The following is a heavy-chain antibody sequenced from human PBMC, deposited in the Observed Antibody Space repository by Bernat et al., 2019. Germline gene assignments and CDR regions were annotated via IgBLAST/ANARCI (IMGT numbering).Heavy chain of an antibody. Sequence: EIQLVESGGGLVQPGGSLRVSCAASGFTVSSNYMSWVRQAPGKGLEWVSVIYSGGSTYYADSVKGRFTISRDNSKNTLYLQMNSLRAEETAVYYCAREAADYCGCDCPDEYYNGMDVWGQGTTVTVSS. CDR1: GFTVSSNY. CDR2: IYSGGST. V-gene: IGHV3-66*01. D-gene: IGHD2-21*02. CDR3: AREAADYCGCDCPDEYYNGMDV. J-gene: IGHJ6*02.